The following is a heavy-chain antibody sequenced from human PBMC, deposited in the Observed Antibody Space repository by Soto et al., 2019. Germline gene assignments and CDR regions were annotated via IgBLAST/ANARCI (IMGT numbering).Heavy chain of an antibody. D-gene: IGHD4-17*01. CDR1: GYTFPSST. Sequence: QGELVQSGAEVKKPGAPVKVSCKASGYTFPSSTISWLRQAPGQGLEWLGWINAYSGDRKFAQRFQGRVTMTTDTSTSTAYLELTSLTSDDTAIYYCASANYGDSDYWGQGTLLTVSS. CDR2: INAYSGDR. CDR3: ASANYGDSDY. J-gene: IGHJ4*02. V-gene: IGHV1-18*01.